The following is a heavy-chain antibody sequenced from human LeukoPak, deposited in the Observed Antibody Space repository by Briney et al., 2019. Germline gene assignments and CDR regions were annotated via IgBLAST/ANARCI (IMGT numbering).Heavy chain of an antibody. V-gene: IGHV1-69*13. CDR3: ARADGYDIWTGYRGWFDP. D-gene: IGHD3-9*01. CDR2: IFPIFGTS. CDR1: GDTLSSHA. Sequence: ASVKVSCKASGDTLSSHAISWVRQAPGQGLEWMGGIFPIFGTSNYAQRFQGRVTITAYESTSTAYMELSSLRSEDTAVYYCARADGYDIWTGYRGWFDPWGQGTLVTVSS. J-gene: IGHJ5*02.